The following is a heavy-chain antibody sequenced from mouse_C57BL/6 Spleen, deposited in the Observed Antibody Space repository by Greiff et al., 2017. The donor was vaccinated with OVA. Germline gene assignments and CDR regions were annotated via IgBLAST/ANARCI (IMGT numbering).Heavy chain of an antibody. J-gene: IGHJ3*01. CDR3: DFYDYDGGCAY. D-gene: IGHD2-4*01. V-gene: IGHV14-2*01. Sequence: EVKLMESGAELVKPGASVKLSCTASGFNIKDYYMHWVKQRTEQGLEWIGRIDPEDGETKYAPKFQGKATIPADTSSNTAYLQLSSLTYEDTAVYYCDFYDYDGGCAYWGQGTLVTVSA. CDR2: IDPEDGET. CDR1: GFNIKDYY.